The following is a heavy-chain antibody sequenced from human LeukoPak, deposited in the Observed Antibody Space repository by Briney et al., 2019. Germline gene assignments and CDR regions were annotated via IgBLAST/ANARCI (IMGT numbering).Heavy chain of an antibody. CDR1: GFTFSSYA. V-gene: IGHV3-30*04. D-gene: IGHD4-23*01. CDR2: ISYDGTNK. CDR3: ARGPSPVTPYYFDY. J-gene: IGHJ4*02. Sequence: PGRCLRLSCAASGFTFSSYAMHWVRQAPGKGLEWVAVISYDGTNKYYADSVKGRFTISRDNSKNTLYLQMNSLRAEDTAVYYCARGPSPVTPYYFDYWGQGTLVTVSS.